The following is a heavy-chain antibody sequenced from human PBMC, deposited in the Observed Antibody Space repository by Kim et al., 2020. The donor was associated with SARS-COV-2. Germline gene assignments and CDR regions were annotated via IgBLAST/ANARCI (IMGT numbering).Heavy chain of an antibody. J-gene: IGHJ4*02. D-gene: IGHD3-10*01. CDR2: LSGSGTIT. Sequence: GGSLRLSCAASGFIFSHYEMNWVRLAPGKGLEWISFLSGSGTITHYADSLKGRFTASRDNAKSSVYLQVESLRVEDTAVYYCARVIGYYGSGLSYYFDSWGPGTLVTVAS. V-gene: IGHV3-48*03. CDR3: ARVIGYYGSGLSYYFDS. CDR1: GFIFSHYE.